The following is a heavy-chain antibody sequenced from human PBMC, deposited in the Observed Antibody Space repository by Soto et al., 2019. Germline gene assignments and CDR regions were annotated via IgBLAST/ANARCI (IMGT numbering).Heavy chain of an antibody. J-gene: IGHJ4*02. CDR3: ARTMRPRSFDY. V-gene: IGHV4-59*12. Sequence: SETLSLTCTVSGGSISSYYWSWIRQPPGKGLEWIGYIYYSGSTNYNPSLKSRVTISVDTSKNQFSLQLNSVTPEDTAVYYCARTMRPRSFDYWGQGTLVTVSS. CDR2: IYYSGST. D-gene: IGHD2-2*01. CDR1: GGSISSYY.